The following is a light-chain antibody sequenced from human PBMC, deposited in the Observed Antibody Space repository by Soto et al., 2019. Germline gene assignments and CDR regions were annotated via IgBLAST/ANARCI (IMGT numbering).Light chain of an antibody. J-gene: IGKJ5*01. V-gene: IGKV3-15*01. CDR2: GAF. Sequence: ERVITQSPATLAVSPGERVSLSCRASQSVSSNLAWYPKKPGQAPRLLIYGAFTRATGIPARFSGSGSGTEFTLTISSLQSEDFAVYDGQQYKNWPPITFGQGTRLEIK. CDR1: QSVSSN. CDR3: QQYKNWPPIT.